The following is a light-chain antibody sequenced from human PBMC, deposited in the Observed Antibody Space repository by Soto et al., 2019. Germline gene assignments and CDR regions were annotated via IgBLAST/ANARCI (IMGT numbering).Light chain of an antibody. CDR2: DAS. J-gene: IGKJ5*01. Sequence: DIQVTQSPSSASASVGDRLTITCRASQGISTWIAWYQQKPGKAPELLIYDASNLQTGVPSRFSGSGSGTDFTLTINSLQPEDFATYSCQQSYSTPITFGQGTRLEIK. CDR3: QQSYSTPIT. V-gene: IGKV1-12*01. CDR1: QGISTW.